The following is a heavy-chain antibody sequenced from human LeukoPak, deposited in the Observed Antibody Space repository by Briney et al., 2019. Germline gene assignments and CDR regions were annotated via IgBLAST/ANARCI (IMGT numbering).Heavy chain of an antibody. V-gene: IGHV3-9*01. CDR1: GFTFHDYV. CDR2: ISWNSGSI. D-gene: IGHD3-10*01. CDR3: AKDGSGSYYSTYYFAY. Sequence: GGSLRLSCAASGFTFHDYVMHWVRQVPGKGLEWVSGISWNSGSIGYADSVKGRFTISRDNAKTSLYLQMNSLRAEDTALYYCAKDGSGSYYSTYYFAYWGQGTLVTVSS. J-gene: IGHJ4*02.